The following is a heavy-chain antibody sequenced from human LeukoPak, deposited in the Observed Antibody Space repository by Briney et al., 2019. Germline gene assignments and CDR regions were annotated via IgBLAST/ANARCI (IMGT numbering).Heavy chain of an antibody. D-gene: IGHD2-2*01. CDR3: ARADCSSTSCYADFDY. J-gene: IGHJ4*02. CDR2: ISSSSSYI. CDR1: GFTFSRYS. V-gene: IGHV3-21*01. Sequence: GGSLRLSCAASGFTFSRYSMNWVRQAPGRGLEWVSSISSSSSYIYYADSVKGRFTISRDNAKNSLYLQMNSLRAEDTAVYYCARADCSSTSCYADFDYWGQGTLVTVSS.